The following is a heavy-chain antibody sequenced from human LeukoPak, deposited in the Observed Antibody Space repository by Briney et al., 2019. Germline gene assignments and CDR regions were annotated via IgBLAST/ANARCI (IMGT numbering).Heavy chain of an antibody. CDR2: IIPIFGTA. D-gene: IGHD2-2*01. V-gene: IGHV1-69*01. Sequence: SVKVSCKASGGTFSSYAISWVRQAPGQGLEWMGGIIPIFGTANYAQKFQGRVTITADESTSTAYMELSSLRSEDTAVYYCARWVVVVPAARYNWFDPWGQGTLVTVSS. CDR1: GGTFSSYA. J-gene: IGHJ5*02. CDR3: ARWVVVVPAARYNWFDP.